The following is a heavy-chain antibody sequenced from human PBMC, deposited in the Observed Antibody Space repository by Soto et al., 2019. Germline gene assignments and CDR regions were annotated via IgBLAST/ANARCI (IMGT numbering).Heavy chain of an antibody. V-gene: IGHV3-7*01. J-gene: IGHJ4*02. CDR2: INLDGSAK. CDR1: GFTFNNYW. Sequence: GGSLRLSCAASGFTFNNYWMTWFRQAPGKGLEWVANINLDGSAKYYVDSVKGRFTISRDNAENSLDLQMNSLRADDTAVYYCARSVDYWGQGILVTVSS. CDR3: ARSVDY.